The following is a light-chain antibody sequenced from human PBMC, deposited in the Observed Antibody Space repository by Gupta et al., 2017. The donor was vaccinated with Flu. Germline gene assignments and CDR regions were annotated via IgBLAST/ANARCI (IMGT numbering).Light chain of an antibody. Sequence: EIVLTQSPGTLSLSLGERATLSCRASQSVSSSYLAWYQQKPGQAPRLLIYGASSRATGIPDRFSGSGSGTDFTLTISRREPEDFAVYYCQQYCHSPYTFGQGTKLGIK. CDR2: GAS. V-gene: IGKV3-20*01. J-gene: IGKJ2*01. CDR3: QQYCHSPYT. CDR1: QSVSSSY.